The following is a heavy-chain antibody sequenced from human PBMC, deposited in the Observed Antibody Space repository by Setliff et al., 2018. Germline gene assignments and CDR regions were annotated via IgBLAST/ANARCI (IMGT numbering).Heavy chain of an antibody. V-gene: IGHV4-39*07. Sequence: SETLSLTCAVSGHSIDSNNYWSWIRQTPGKGLEGIGSVYYSGYTYYSASLESRVSISVVTSKNQFSLIVNSVTAADTAVYYCARVDFTMLQGVLGHWGQGTLVTVSS. D-gene: IGHD3-10*01. J-gene: IGHJ1*01. CDR1: GHSIDSNNY. CDR2: VYYSGYT. CDR3: ARVDFTMLQGVLGH.